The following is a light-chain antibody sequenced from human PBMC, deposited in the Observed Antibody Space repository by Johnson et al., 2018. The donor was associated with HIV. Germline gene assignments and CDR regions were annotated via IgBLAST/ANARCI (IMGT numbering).Light chain of an antibody. CDR1: SSNIGNNY. CDR2: END. CDR3: GTWDASLSVNV. J-gene: IGLJ1*01. Sequence: HSVLTQPPSVSAAPGQKVTISCSGSSSNIGNNYVSWYQQLRGTAPKLLIYENDQRPPEIPDRFSGSKSATSATLGITGLQTGDEAEYYCGTWDASLSVNVFGPGTKVTVL. V-gene: IGLV1-51*01.